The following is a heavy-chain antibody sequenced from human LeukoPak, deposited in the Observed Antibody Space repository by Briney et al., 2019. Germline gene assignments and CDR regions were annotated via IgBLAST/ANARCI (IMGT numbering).Heavy chain of an antibody. CDR3: ARDYPTYYFDY. CDR1: GVTFSSYW. CDR2: IKQDGSEK. Sequence: GGSLRLSCAASGVTFSSYWMSWVRQAPGKGLEWVANIKQDGSEKYYVDSVKGRFTISRDNAKNSLYLQMNSLRAEDTAVYYCARDYPTYYFDYWGQGTLVTVSS. J-gene: IGHJ4*02. V-gene: IGHV3-7*01.